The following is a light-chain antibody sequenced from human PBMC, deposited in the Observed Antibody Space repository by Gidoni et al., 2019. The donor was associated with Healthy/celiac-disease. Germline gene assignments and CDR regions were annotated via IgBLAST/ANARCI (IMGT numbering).Light chain of an antibody. CDR1: QSLLHSNGYNY. V-gene: IGKV2-28*01. Sequence: DIVMTQSPLSLTVTPGEPASISCRSSQSLLHSNGYNYLDWYQQKPGQSPQLLIYLGSNRASGVPDRFSGSGSGTDFTLKISRVEAEDVGVYYCMQALQTPRTFXQXTKVEIK. J-gene: IGKJ1*01. CDR2: LGS. CDR3: MQALQTPRT.